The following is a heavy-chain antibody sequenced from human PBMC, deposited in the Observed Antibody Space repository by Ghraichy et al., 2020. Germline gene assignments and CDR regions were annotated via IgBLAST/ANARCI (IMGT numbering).Heavy chain of an antibody. D-gene: IGHD3-22*01. J-gene: IGHJ4*02. CDR1: GGTFSSYA. Sequence: SVKVSCKASGGTFSSYAISWVRQAPGQGLEWMGGIIPIFGTANYAQKFQGRVTITADKSTSTAYMELSSLRSEDTAVYYCARYSSGYYLFDYWGQGTLVTVSS. CDR3: ARYSSGYYLFDY. V-gene: IGHV1-69*06. CDR2: IIPIFGTA.